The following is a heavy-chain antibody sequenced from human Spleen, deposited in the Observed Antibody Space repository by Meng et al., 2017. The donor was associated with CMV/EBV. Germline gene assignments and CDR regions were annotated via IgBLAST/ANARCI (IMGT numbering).Heavy chain of an antibody. CDR3: AKADSWDFWSGYPVYYYYGMDV. V-gene: IGHV3-11*04. J-gene: IGHJ6*02. D-gene: IGHD3-3*01. Sequence: GESLKISCAASGFTFSDYYMSWIRQAPGKGLEWVSYISSSGSTIYYADSVKGRFTISRDNAKNSLYLQMNSLRAEDTAVYYCAKADSWDFWSGYPVYYYYGMDVWGQGTTVTVSS. CDR1: GFTFSDYY. CDR2: ISSSGSTI.